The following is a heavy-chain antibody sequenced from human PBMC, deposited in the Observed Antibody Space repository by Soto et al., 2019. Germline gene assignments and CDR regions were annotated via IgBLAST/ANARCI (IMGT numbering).Heavy chain of an antibody. CDR3: ARDDTYYDFWSGSYYYYGMDV. CDR2: ISAYNGNT. CDR1: GYTFTSYG. J-gene: IGHJ6*02. V-gene: IGHV1-18*04. D-gene: IGHD3-3*01. Sequence: GASVKVSCKASGYTFTSYGISWVRQAPGQGLEWMGWISAYNGNTNYAQKLQGRVTMTTDTSTSTAYMELRSLRSDDTAVYYCARDDTYYDFWSGSYYYYGMDVWGQGTTVTVSS.